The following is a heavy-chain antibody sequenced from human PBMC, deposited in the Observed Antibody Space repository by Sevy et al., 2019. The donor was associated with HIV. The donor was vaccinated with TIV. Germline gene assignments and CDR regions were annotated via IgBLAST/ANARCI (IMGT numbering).Heavy chain of an antibody. J-gene: IGHJ5*02. V-gene: IGHV1-3*04. CDR3: ARDPGGLPVAMMGWFDP. Sequence: ASVKVSCKASGYTFSYYAVHWVRQAPGQRLEWMGWINTANGNTKYSQKFQGRLTITRDTSASIVYMQLSSLRSEDTAVYYCARDPGGLPVAMMGWFDPWGQGTLVTVSS. CDR1: GYTFSYYA. D-gene: IGHD2-2*01. CDR2: INTANGNT.